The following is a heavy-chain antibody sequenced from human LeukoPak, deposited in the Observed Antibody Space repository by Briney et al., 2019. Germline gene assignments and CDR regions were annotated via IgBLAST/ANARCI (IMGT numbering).Heavy chain of an antibody. D-gene: IGHD6-13*01. CDR1: GYTFTSYD. CDR3: ARAIAAAGNLDV. CDR2: MNPNSGNT. J-gene: IGHJ6*04. V-gene: IGHV1-8*01. Sequence: GASVKVSCKASGYTFTSYDINWVRQATGQGLEWMGWMNPNSGNTGYAQKFQGRVTMTRDTSISTAYMELSRLRSDDTAVYYCARAIAAAGNLDVWGKGTTVTISS.